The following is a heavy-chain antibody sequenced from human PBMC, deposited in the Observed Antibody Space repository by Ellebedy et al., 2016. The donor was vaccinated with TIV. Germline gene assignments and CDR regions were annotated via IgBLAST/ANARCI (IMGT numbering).Heavy chain of an antibody. J-gene: IGHJ4*02. Sequence: MPSETLSLTFAVSGGSISTYYWSWIRQPPGKGLEWIGNIYYSGSTNYNPSLKSRVTISLDTARNQFSLKLSSVTAADTAVYYCARDPGGSYPLFDYWGQGTLVTVSS. D-gene: IGHD1-26*01. CDR2: IYYSGST. CDR1: GGSISTYY. V-gene: IGHV4-59*01. CDR3: ARDPGGSYPLFDY.